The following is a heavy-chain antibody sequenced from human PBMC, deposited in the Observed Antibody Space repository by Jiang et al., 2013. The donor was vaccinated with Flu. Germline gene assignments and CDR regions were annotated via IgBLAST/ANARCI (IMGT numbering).Heavy chain of an antibody. CDR2: TYYRSKWYN. CDR3: ARGSEALAQGY. J-gene: IGHJ4*02. CDR1: SVFSNSGT. V-gene: IGHV6-1*01. Sequence: SVFSNSGTWNWIRQSPSRGLEWLGRTYYRSKWYNDYAESVKSRITINPDTSKNQFSLQLNSVTPEDTAVYYCARGSEALAQGYWGQGTLVTVSS. D-gene: IGHD2-15*01.